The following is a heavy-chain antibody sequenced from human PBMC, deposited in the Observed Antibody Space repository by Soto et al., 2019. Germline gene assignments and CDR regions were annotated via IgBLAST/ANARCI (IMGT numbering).Heavy chain of an antibody. Sequence: SETLSLTCAVSGGSISSSNWWSWVRQPPGKGLEWIGEIYHSGSTNYNPSLKSRVTISVDKSKNQFSLKLSSVTAADTAVYYCARIPEITIFGDLNFDYWGQGTLVTVSS. V-gene: IGHV4-4*02. D-gene: IGHD3-3*01. CDR1: GGSISSSNW. CDR3: ARIPEITIFGDLNFDY. CDR2: IYHSGST. J-gene: IGHJ4*02.